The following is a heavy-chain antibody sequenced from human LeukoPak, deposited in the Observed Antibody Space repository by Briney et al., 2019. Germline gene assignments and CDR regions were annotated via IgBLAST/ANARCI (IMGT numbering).Heavy chain of an antibody. CDR1: GGSFSGYY. CDR2: INHSGSA. Sequence: SETLSLTCAVYGGSFSGYYWSWLRQPPGKGREWGGEINHSGSANYNPSLKSRVTISVDTSKTQFSLKLSSVTAADTAVYYCARGQGGPDYWGQGTLVTVSS. CDR3: ARGQGGPDY. J-gene: IGHJ4*02. D-gene: IGHD2-15*01. V-gene: IGHV4-34*01.